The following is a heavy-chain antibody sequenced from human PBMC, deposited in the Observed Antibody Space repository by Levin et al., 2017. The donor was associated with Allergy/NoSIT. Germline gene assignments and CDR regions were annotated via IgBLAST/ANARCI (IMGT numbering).Heavy chain of an antibody. V-gene: IGHV3-30*04. Sequence: TGGSLRLSCAASGFNFRAYAMHWVRQAPGKGLEWLAIISFDGTNKYSADSVKGRFTVSRDNSNNTLHLEMHGLRPTDTAVYYCARDGALDTEGSSFDYWGRGTQVTVSS. CDR3: ARDGALDTEGSSFDY. D-gene: IGHD1-1*01. J-gene: IGHJ4*02. CDR1: GFNFRAYA. CDR2: ISFDGTNK.